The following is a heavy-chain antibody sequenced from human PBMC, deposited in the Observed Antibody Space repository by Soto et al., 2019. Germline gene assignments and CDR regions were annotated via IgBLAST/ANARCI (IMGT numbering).Heavy chain of an antibody. Sequence: GASVKVSCKASGYTFTDYYIHWVRQALGQGLEWMGWISPRTGSADFAQRFQGRVSMTRDTSITTAHMELRRLKSDDTAVYYCARGTYYGPAYGMDVWGQGTKVTVYS. CDR2: ISPRTGSA. J-gene: IGHJ6*02. CDR3: ARGTYYGPAYGMDV. CDR1: GYTFTDYY. V-gene: IGHV1-2*02. D-gene: IGHD3-10*01.